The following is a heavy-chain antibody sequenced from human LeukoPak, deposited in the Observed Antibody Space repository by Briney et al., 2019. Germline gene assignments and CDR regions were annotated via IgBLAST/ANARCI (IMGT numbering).Heavy chain of an antibody. J-gene: IGHJ6*03. D-gene: IGHD3-10*01. V-gene: IGHV4-39*01. Sequence: SETLSLTCTVSDGSITSSFYCWGWVRQPPGKGLEWIGSIYYSGDTYYKPSLRSRVSLSVEPSKNQFSLKLKSVTAADTAVYYCARQQVVHRGVIISPDYMDVWGKGTTVIVSS. CDR3: ARQQVVHRGVIISPDYMDV. CDR1: DGSITSSFYC. CDR2: IYYSGDT.